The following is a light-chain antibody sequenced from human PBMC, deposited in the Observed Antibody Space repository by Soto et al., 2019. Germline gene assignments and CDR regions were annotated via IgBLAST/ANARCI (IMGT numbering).Light chain of an antibody. J-gene: IGKJ4*01. Sequence: EIVLTQSPATLSLSPGERATLSCRASQSVNNLLAWYQQKPGQPPRLLIYDASNRATGIPARFSGSGSGTDFTLTISSLEPEDFAVYYCQQRSTWPRALTFGGGTKVDIK. CDR3: QQRSTWPRALT. CDR1: QSVNNL. V-gene: IGKV3-11*01. CDR2: DAS.